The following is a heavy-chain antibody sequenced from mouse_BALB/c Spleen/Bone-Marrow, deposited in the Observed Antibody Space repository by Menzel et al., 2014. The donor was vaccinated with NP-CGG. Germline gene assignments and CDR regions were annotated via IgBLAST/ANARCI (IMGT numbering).Heavy chain of an antibody. D-gene: IGHD3-1*01. CDR3: VRDSSGYFDY. CDR1: GFTFSYYA. V-gene: IGHV5-9-4*01. CDR2: ISSGGSYT. J-gene: IGHJ2*01. Sequence: EVQVVESGGGLVKPGGSLILSCAASGFTFSYYAMSWVRQSPEKSLEWVAEISSGGSYTYYLDTVTGRFIISRDNAKNTLNLEMSSLRSEDTAMYYCVRDSSGYFDYWGQGTTLTVSS.